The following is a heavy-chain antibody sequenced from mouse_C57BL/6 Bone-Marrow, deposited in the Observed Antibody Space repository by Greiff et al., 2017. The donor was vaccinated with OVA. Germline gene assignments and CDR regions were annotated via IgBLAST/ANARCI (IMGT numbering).Heavy chain of an antibody. CDR1: GYTFTSYW. CDR2: IDPSDSYT. J-gene: IGHJ3*01. CDR3: ARGGSSSIWFAY. Sequence: QVQLQQPGAELVKPGASVKLSCKASGYTFTSYWMQWVKQRPGQGLEWIGEIDPSDSYTNYNQKFKGKATLTVDTSSSTAYMQLSSLTSEDSAVYYCARGGSSSIWFAYWGQGTLVTVSA. V-gene: IGHV1-50*01. D-gene: IGHD1-1*01.